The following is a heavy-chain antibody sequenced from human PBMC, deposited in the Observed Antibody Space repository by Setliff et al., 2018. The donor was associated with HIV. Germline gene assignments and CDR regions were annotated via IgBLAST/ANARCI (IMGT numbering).Heavy chain of an antibody. CDR1: GYTFTSYG. CDR3: ARGPPIVVVPAALLTLDY. J-gene: IGHJ4*02. Sequence: ASVKVSCKASGYTFTSYGISWVRQAPGQGLERMGWISAYNGNTNYAQKLQGRVTMTTDTSTRTAYMELRSLRSDDTAVDYCARGPPIVVVPAALLTLDYWGQGTLVTVSS. V-gene: IGHV1-18*01. CDR2: ISAYNGNT. D-gene: IGHD2-2*01.